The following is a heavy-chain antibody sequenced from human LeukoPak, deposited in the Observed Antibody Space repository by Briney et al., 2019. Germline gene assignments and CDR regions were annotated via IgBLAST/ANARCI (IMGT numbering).Heavy chain of an antibody. CDR1: GGSISSYY. CDR3: ARLSLKVLEWSPTKGKETHYFDY. V-gene: IGHV4-4*07. Sequence: SQTLSLTCTVSGGSISSYYWSWIRQPAGKGLEWIGRIYTSGSTNYNPSLKSRVTVSVDTSKNQFSLKLNSVTAADTAVYYWARLSLKVLEWSPTKGKETHYFDYWGQGTLVTVSS. CDR2: IYTSGST. J-gene: IGHJ4*02. D-gene: IGHD3-3*01.